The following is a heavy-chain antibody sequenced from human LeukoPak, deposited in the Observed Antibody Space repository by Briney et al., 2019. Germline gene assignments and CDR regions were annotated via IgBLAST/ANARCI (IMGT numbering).Heavy chain of an antibody. J-gene: IGHJ4*02. Sequence: PGGSLRLSCAASGFTFNSYGMSWVRQAPGKGLEWVSGFSGSGSGTNYADSVKGRFTISRDNSKNTLYLQMNSLRAEDTAVYYCARLGHDILTGYYNTPFDYWGQGTLVTVPS. CDR3: ARLGHDILTGYYNTPFDY. CDR1: GFTFNSYG. CDR2: FSGSGSGT. V-gene: IGHV3-23*01. D-gene: IGHD3-9*01.